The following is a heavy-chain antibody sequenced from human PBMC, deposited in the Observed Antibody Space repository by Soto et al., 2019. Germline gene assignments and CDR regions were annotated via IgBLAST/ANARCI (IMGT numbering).Heavy chain of an antibody. CDR1: GFTFGHYA. J-gene: IGHJ4*02. Sequence: GGSLRLSCAASGFTFGHYALNWVRQAPGKGLEWISTINYGGDFTRYAESVKGRFTVSRDNSKNILYLEMNSLRAEDTALYYCARDPSTGKADYWGRGTLVTVSS. D-gene: IGHD3-9*01. CDR3: ARDPSTGKADY. CDR2: INYGGDFT. V-gene: IGHV3-23*01.